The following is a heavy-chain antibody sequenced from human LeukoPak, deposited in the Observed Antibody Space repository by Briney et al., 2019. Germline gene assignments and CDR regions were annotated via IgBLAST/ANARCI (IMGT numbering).Heavy chain of an antibody. CDR3: AKPGSGTYFTHSWFDP. J-gene: IGHJ5*02. CDR1: GFTFSNYA. CDR2: ISGGTT. Sequence: PGGSLRLSCAASGFTFSNYAMSWVRQAPGKGLEWVSTISGGTTYYADSVKGRFTISRDNSKTTLYLQLNSLRVEDTAVYYCAKPGSGTYFTHSWFDPWGRGTLVTVSS. V-gene: IGHV3-23*01. D-gene: IGHD1-26*01.